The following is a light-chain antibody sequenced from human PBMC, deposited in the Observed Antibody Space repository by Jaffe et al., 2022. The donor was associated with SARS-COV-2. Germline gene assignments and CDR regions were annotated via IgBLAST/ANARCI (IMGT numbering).Light chain of an antibody. Sequence: QSVLTQPPSVSGAPGQRVTISCTGSSSNIGTGYDVHWYQQVPGTAPKLLIYGNNNRPSGVPDRFSGSKSGTSASLAITGLQAEDEADYYCQSYDRSLGGLLLFGGGTKLTVL. CDR2: GNN. CDR3: QSYDRSLGGLLL. CDR1: SSNIGTGYD. V-gene: IGLV1-40*01. J-gene: IGLJ2*01.